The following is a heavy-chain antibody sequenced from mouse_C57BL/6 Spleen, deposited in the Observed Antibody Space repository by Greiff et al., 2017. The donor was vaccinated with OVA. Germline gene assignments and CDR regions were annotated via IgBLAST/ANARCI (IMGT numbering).Heavy chain of an antibody. V-gene: IGHV5-17*01. Sequence: EVKVVESGGGLVKPGGSLKLSCAASGFTFSDHGMHWVRQAPEKGLEWVAYISSGSSTIYYADTVKGRFTISRDNAKNTLFLQMTSLRSEDTAMYYCARGWNFDYWGQGTTLTVSS. CDR1: GFTFSDHG. CDR3: ARGWNFDY. J-gene: IGHJ2*01. CDR2: ISSGSSTI.